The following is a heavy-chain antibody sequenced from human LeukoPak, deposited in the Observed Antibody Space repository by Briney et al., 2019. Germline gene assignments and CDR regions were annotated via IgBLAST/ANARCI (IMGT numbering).Heavy chain of an antibody. Sequence: PGGSLRLSCAVSGFTFNNYAMSWVRQAPGKGLEWVSAISGSGGTTYYADSVKGRFTISRDVSRNTLYLQMNGLRAEDTAVYYCAKDRPTNWGYYFDHWGQGTLVTVSS. D-gene: IGHD7-27*01. CDR3: AKDRPTNWGYYFDH. CDR1: GFTFNNYA. V-gene: IGHV3-23*01. J-gene: IGHJ4*02. CDR2: ISGSGGTT.